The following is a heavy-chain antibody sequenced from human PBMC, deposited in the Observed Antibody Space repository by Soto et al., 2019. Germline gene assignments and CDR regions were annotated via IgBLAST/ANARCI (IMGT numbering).Heavy chain of an antibody. J-gene: IGHJ3*02. CDR2: ISSNGGST. CDR1: GFTFSSYA. V-gene: IGHV3-64D*06. D-gene: IGHD5-12*01. CDR3: VKDFVEATMYAFDI. Sequence: PGGSLRLSCSASGFTFSSYAMHWVRQAPGKGLEYVSAISSNGGSTYYADSVKGRFTISRDNSKNTLYLQMSSLRAEDTDVYYCVKDFVEATMYAFDIWGQGTMVTVSS.